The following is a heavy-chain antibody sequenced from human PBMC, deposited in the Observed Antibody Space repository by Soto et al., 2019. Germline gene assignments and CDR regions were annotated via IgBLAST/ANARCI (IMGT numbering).Heavy chain of an antibody. CDR3: ARGGLDDFWSGYLYYLDS. J-gene: IGHJ4*02. V-gene: IGHV4-34*01. CDR1: GGSFSGYY. D-gene: IGHD3-3*01. Sequence: PSGSLSLTCAGYGGSFSGYYWSWIRQPPGKGLEWIGEINHSGSTNYNPSLKSRVTISVDTSKNQFSLKLSSVTAADTAVYYCARGGLDDFWSGYLYYLDSWGLGTLVTVS. CDR2: INHSGST.